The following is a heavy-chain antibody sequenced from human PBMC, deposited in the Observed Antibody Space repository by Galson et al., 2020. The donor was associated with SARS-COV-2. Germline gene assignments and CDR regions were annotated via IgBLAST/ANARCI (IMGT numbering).Heavy chain of an antibody. CDR3: ARGFDY. CDR2: IYYSGST. J-gene: IGHJ4*02. Sequence: SATLSLTCTVSGGSISSPYWSWIRQPPGKGLEWIGYIYYSGSTNYNPSLKSRVTISVDTSKNQFSLKLSSVTAADTAVYYCARGFDYWGQGTLVTVAS. CDR1: GGSISSPY. V-gene: IGHV4-59*11.